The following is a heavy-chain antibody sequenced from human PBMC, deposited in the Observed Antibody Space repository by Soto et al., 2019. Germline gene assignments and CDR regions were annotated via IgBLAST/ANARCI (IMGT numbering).Heavy chain of an antibody. Sequence: PGGSLRLSCAASGFTFSSYAMHWVRQAPGKGLEWVAVISYDGSNKYYADSVKGRFTISRDNSKNTLYLQMNSLRAEDTAVYYCARDLMADIVLVPAAKGYYYYGMDVWGQGTTVTDSS. CDR3: ARDLMADIVLVPAAKGYYYYGMDV. J-gene: IGHJ6*02. CDR1: GFTFSSYA. V-gene: IGHV3-30-3*01. CDR2: ISYDGSNK. D-gene: IGHD2-2*01.